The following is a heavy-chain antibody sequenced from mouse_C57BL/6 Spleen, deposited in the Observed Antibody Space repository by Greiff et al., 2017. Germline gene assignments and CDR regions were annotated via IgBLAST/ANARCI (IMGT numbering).Heavy chain of an antibody. D-gene: IGHD2-4*01. CDR2: INYDGSST. V-gene: IGHV5-16*01. CDR3: ARDFDSDFDY. CDR1: GFTFSDYY. Sequence: EVKLMESEGGLVQPGSSMKLSCTASGFTFSDYYMAWVRQVPEKGLEWVANINYDGSSTYYLDSLKSRFIISRDNAKNILYLQMSSLKSEDTATYYCARDFDSDFDYWGQGTTLTVSS. J-gene: IGHJ2*01.